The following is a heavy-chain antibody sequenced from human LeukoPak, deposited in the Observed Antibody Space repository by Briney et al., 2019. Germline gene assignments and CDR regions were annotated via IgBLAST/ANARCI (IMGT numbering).Heavy chain of an antibody. V-gene: IGHV3-20*01. J-gene: IGHJ4*02. CDR3: ARVYYYGSGIALRVGYYFDY. CDR2: INWNGGST. Sequence: GGSLRLPCAASGFTFDDYAMSWARQAPGKGLEWVSGINWNGGSTGYADSVKGRFTISRDNAKNSLYLQMNSLRAEDTALYHCARVYYYGSGIALRVGYYFDYWGQGTLVTVSS. CDR1: GFTFDDYA. D-gene: IGHD3-10*01.